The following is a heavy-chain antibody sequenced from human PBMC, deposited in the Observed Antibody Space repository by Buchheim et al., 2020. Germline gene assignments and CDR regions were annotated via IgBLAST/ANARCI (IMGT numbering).Heavy chain of an antibody. Sequence: QVQLVESGGGVVQPGRSLRLSCAASGFTFSGYGMHWVRQAPGKGLEWVAVISYDGSNKYYADSVKGRFTISRDNSKNTLYLQMNSLRAEDTAVYYCAKDREARSLHYYYYYGMDVWGQGTT. CDR3: AKDREARSLHYYYYYGMDV. CDR1: GFTFSGYG. CDR2: ISYDGSNK. D-gene: IGHD3-10*01. J-gene: IGHJ6*02. V-gene: IGHV3-30*18.